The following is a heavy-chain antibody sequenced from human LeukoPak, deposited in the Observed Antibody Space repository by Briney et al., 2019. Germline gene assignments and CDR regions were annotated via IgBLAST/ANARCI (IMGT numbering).Heavy chain of an antibody. J-gene: IGHJ4*02. CDR3: AKVFEVRGARRPKDY. Sequence: PGGSLRLSCAASGFTFSDYGMHWVRQAPGKGLEWVALISYDGGNNFYADSVRDRFTISGDNSKNTLFLQMNSLRIEDTAVYYCAKVFEVRGARRPKDYWGQGTLVIVSS. V-gene: IGHV3-30*18. D-gene: IGHD3-10*01. CDR1: GFTFSDYG. CDR2: ISYDGGNN.